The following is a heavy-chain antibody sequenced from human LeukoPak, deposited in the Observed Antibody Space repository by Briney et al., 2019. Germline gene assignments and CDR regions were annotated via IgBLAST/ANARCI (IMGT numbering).Heavy chain of an antibody. CDR3: ARVVTGGDYVDY. CDR1: GASISSGDYY. J-gene: IGHJ4*02. CDR2: IYNSETT. Sequence: SQTLSLTCTVSGASISSGDYYWSWIRQAPGKGLEWIGYIYNSETTHYNPSLKGRISFSLDTSKNQFSLKLKSVTAADTAVYYCARVVTGGDYVDYWGQGTLVTVSS. V-gene: IGHV4-30-4*01. D-gene: IGHD2-8*02.